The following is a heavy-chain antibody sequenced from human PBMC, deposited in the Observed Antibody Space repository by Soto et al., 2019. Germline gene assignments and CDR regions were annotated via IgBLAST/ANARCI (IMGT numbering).Heavy chain of an antibody. V-gene: IGHV1-18*01. J-gene: IGHJ4*02. CDR3: ARDEESDIVATMVY. CDR1: GYTFTSYG. D-gene: IGHD5-12*01. Sequence: ASVKVSCKASGYTFTSYGISWVRQAPGQGLEWMGWISAYNGNTNYAQKLQGRVTMTTDTSTSTAYMELRSLRSEDTAVYYCARDEESDIVATMVYWGQGTLVTVSS. CDR2: ISAYNGNT.